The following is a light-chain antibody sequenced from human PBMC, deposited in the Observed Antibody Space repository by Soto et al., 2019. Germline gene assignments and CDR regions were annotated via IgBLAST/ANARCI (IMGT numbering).Light chain of an antibody. CDR2: AAS. J-gene: IGKJ1*01. V-gene: IGKV1-39*01. CDR1: QSISTY. Sequence: DIQMTQSPTSLSASVGDGITITCRASQSISTYLNWYQQRPGKAPKLLIYAASSLQSGVPSRFSGSGSGTDFALTIRSLQPEDFVTYFCQQTYTTPRTFGQGTKVDIK. CDR3: QQTYTTPRT.